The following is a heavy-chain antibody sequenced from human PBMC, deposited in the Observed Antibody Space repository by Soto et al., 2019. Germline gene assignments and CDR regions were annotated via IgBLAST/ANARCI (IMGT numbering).Heavy chain of an antibody. D-gene: IGHD3-22*01. Sequence: GASVTVFCKASGYTFTGYYIHWVRQAPGQGLEWMGWINPNSGGTNYAQKFQGWVTMTRDTSISTAYMELSRLRSDDTAVYYCARDRGYYDSSLDYWGQGTLVTVSS. CDR2: INPNSGGT. CDR1: GYTFTGYY. V-gene: IGHV1-2*04. J-gene: IGHJ4*02. CDR3: ARDRGYYDSSLDY.